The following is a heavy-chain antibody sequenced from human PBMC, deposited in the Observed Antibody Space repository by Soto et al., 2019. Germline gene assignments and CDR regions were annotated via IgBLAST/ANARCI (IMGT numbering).Heavy chain of an antibody. V-gene: IGHV1-3*01. Sequence: ASVKVSCKASGYTFTSYAMHWVRQAPGQRLEWMGWINAGNGNTKYSQKFQGRVTITRDTSASTAYMELSSLRSEDTAVYYCARRSYYGSGSYSQHPLDYWGQGTLVTVSS. CDR2: INAGNGNT. CDR1: GYTFTSYA. J-gene: IGHJ4*02. D-gene: IGHD3-10*01. CDR3: ARRSYYGSGSYSQHPLDY.